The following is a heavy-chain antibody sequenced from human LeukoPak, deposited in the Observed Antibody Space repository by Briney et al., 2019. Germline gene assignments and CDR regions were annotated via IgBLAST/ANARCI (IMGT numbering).Heavy chain of an antibody. D-gene: IGHD3-22*01. CDR3: ARDTPTGSGYYFPSVVDY. CDR1: GFTFSSYN. Sequence: GRSLRLSCAASGFTFSSYNMNWVRQAPGKGLEWISYISRSSDIIYYGDSVKGRFTISRDNAKNSLYLQMNSLRAEDTAVYYCARDTPTGSGYYFPSVVDYWGQGTLVTVSS. J-gene: IGHJ4*02. V-gene: IGHV3-48*01. CDR2: ISRSSDII.